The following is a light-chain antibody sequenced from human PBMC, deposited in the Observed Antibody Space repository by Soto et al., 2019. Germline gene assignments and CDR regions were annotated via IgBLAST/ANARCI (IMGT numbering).Light chain of an antibody. Sequence: EIVMTQSPATQSVSPGERATLSCRASQSVSSDLVWYQQKPGQTPRLVIYGASTRATGIPARFSGSGSGTEFTLTISSLQSEDFAVYYCQHYKTWPWTFGQGTKVEIK. J-gene: IGKJ1*01. V-gene: IGKV3-15*01. CDR2: GAS. CDR3: QHYKTWPWT. CDR1: QSVSSD.